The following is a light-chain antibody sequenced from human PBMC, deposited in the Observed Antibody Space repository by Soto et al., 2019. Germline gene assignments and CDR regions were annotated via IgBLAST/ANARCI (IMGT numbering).Light chain of an antibody. V-gene: IGLV2-14*01. Sequence: QSALTQPASVSGSPGQSITISCAGTGSDVGAYRYVSWYQQHPGQAPKLIIYDVSNRPSVVSDRFSGSKSGNTASLTISGLQSEDEADYYCDSYTSSSSYAFGTGTKLTVL. CDR3: DSYTSSSSYA. CDR2: DVS. CDR1: GSDVGAYRY. J-gene: IGLJ1*01.